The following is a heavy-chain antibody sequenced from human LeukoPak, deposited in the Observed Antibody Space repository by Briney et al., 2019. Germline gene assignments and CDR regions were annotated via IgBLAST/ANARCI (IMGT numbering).Heavy chain of an antibody. D-gene: IGHD2-8*01. CDR3: VKLNRPTK. CDR2: IYSGAST. Sequence: GGSLRPSCAASGFTVNSNYMNWVRQAPGKGLEWVSLIYSGASTYYAESVKGRFTVSRDDAKSTLYLQMDSLRAEDTAVYYCVKLNRPTKWGQGTLVTVSS. J-gene: IGHJ4*02. CDR1: GFTVNSNY. V-gene: IGHV3-53*01.